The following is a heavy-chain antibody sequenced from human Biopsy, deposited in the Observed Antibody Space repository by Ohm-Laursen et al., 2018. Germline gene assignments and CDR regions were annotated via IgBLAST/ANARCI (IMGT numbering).Heavy chain of an antibody. CDR1: GGSIKSYD. Sequence: GTLSLTCTVSGGSIKSYDWSWIRQPPGKGLEWIGNIYNDVSTKYNPSLRSRVTISADKSTNQFSLKLRSVTAADTAVYYCARGYAGLYEAFDFWGQGTVVTVAS. CDR2: IYNDVST. D-gene: IGHD5-18*01. J-gene: IGHJ3*01. V-gene: IGHV4-59*01. CDR3: ARGYAGLYEAFDF.